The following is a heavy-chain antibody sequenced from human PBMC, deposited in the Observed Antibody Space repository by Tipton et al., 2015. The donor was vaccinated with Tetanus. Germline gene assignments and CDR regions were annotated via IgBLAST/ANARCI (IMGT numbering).Heavy chain of an antibody. CDR2: IYTSGST. CDR1: GDSISSFY. D-gene: IGHD2-2*01. J-gene: IGHJ4*02. V-gene: IGHV4-4*07. Sequence: TLSLTCSVSGDSISSFYWRWIRQPAGKGLEWIGRIYTSGSTNYNPSLKSRVTMSVDTSKNHFSLILTSATAADTAVYYCARGWSECSSWCCSPFDSWGQGTLVTVSS. CDR3: ARGWSECSSWCCSPFDS.